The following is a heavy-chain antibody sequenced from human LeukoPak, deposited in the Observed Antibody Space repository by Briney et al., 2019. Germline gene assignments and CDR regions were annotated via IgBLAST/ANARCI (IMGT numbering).Heavy chain of an antibody. CDR2: IWYDGSNK. D-gene: IGHD1-1*01. V-gene: IGHV3-33*06. Sequence: GGSLRLSCAASGFTFSSYGMHWVRQAPGKGLEWVAVIWYDGSNKYYADSVKGRFTISRDNSKNTLYLQMNRLRAEDTAVYYCAKLGHTKSDVWGEGTTVTVSS. J-gene: IGHJ6*04. CDR3: AKLGHTKSDV. CDR1: GFTFSSYG.